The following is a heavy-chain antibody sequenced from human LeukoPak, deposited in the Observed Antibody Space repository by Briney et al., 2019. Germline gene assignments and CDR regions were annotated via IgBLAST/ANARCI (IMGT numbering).Heavy chain of an antibody. V-gene: IGHV3-7*01. D-gene: IGHD6-13*01. CDR1: GFTVSSNY. CDR2: IKNDGAVK. CDR3: AKDSYSKGDF. Sequence: PGGSLRLSCAASGFTVSSNYMTWVRQAPGKWLEWVANIKNDGAVKNYVDSVKGRFTISRDNAKNSLYLQMNSLRAEDTAVYYCAKDSYSKGDFWGQGVLVTVSS. J-gene: IGHJ4*02.